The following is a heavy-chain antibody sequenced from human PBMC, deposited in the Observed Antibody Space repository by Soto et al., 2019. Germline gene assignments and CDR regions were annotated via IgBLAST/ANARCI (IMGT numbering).Heavy chain of an antibody. D-gene: IGHD3-22*01. Sequence: GGSLRLSCSASGFTFSSYAMHWVRQAPGKGLEYVSAISSNGGSTYYADSVKGRFTISRDNSKNTLYLQMSSLRAEDTAVYYCVKGTNYYDSSGYYHGWGQGTLVTVSS. CDR2: ISSNGGST. CDR3: VKGTNYYDSSGYYHG. CDR1: GFTFSSYA. J-gene: IGHJ4*02. V-gene: IGHV3-64D*08.